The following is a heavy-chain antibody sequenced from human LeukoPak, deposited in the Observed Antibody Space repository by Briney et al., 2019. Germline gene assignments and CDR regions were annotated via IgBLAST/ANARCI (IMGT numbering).Heavy chain of an antibody. D-gene: IGHD6-19*01. Sequence: ASVKVSCKASGYTFTGYYMHWVRQAPGQGLEWMGRLNPNSGGTNYAQKFQGRVTMTRDTSISTAYMELSRLRSDDTAVYYCARGTVAASPGFDYWGQGTLVTVSS. CDR2: LNPNSGGT. CDR1: GYTFTGYY. J-gene: IGHJ4*02. V-gene: IGHV1-2*06. CDR3: ARGTVAASPGFDY.